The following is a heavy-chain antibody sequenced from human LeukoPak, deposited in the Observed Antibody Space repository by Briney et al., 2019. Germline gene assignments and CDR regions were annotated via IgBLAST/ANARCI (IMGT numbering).Heavy chain of an antibody. CDR1: GYTFTGYY. J-gene: IGHJ3*02. V-gene: IGHV1-2*04. Sequence: GASVKVSCKASGYTFTGYYLHWVRQAPGQGLEWMGWINPNSGGTNYAQKFQGWVTMTRDTSISTAYMELSRLRSDDTAVYYCATDLTGTTYAFDIWGQGTMVTVSS. D-gene: IGHD1-7*01. CDR3: ATDLTGTTYAFDI. CDR2: INPNSGGT.